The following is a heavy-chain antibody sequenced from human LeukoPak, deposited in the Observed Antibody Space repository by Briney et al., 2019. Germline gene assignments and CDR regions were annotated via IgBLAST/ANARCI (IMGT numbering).Heavy chain of an antibody. CDR3: ARVAAKTVDY. V-gene: IGHV4-39*07. CDR1: GGSISSSSYY. CDR2: IYYTGTT. Sequence: TSETLSLTCTVSGGSISSSSYYWGWIRQPPGKGLEWIGNIYYTGTTNYNPSLKSRVTISVDTSKSQFSLKLSSVTAADTAVYYCARVAAKTVDYWGQGTLVTVSS. J-gene: IGHJ4*02. D-gene: IGHD2-15*01.